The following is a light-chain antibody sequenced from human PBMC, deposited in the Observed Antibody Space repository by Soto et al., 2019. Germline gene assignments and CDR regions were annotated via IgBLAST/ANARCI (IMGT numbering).Light chain of an antibody. CDR1: QSITTS. CDR2: GAS. Sequence: IQMPQSPSSLSASVGDRVTITCRASQSITTSLNWYQQKPGKPPKVLIYGASNLQSGVPPRFSGSGSGTDFTLAISSLQPEDSATYYCLQDINYPWTFGQGTKVDIK. V-gene: IGKV1-6*01. CDR3: LQDINYPWT. J-gene: IGKJ1*01.